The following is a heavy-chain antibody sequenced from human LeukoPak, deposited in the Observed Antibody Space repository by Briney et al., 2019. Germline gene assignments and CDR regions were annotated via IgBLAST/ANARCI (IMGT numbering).Heavy chain of an antibody. CDR3: AIGLDGYNYFDY. V-gene: IGHV1-24*01. Sequence: GASVNVSCKVSGYTLTELSMHWVRQAPGKGLEWMGGFDPEDGETIYARKFQGRVTMTEDTSTDTAYMELSSLRSEDTAVFYCAIGLDGYNYFDYWGQGTLVTVSS. J-gene: IGHJ4*02. CDR2: FDPEDGET. CDR1: GYTLTELS. D-gene: IGHD5-24*01.